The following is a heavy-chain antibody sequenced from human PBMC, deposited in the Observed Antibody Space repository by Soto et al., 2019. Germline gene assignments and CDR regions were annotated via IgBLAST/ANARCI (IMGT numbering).Heavy chain of an antibody. CDR3: AKGGRQWLVTSDFNY. V-gene: IGHV3-30*18. D-gene: IGHD6-19*01. CDR2: VSHDGRNT. J-gene: IGHJ4*02. CDR1: GFTFSDYA. Sequence: VQLVESGGGVVQPGRSLRLSCAASGFTFSDYAMHWVRQAPGKGLEWVAVVSHDGRNTHYADSVKGPFTIYRDSSRNTVSLEMTNLRAEDTAVYYCAKGGRQWLVTSDFNYWGQGALVTVSS.